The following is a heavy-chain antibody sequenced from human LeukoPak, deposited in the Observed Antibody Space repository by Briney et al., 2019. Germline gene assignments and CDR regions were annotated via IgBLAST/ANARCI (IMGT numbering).Heavy chain of an antibody. CDR1: GFAFSTSW. J-gene: IGHJ4*02. CDR3: AKGSFYSGSYYGFFDY. CDR2: IKKDGSAI. Sequence: RGSLRLSCAASGFAFSTSWMTWVRQAPGKRLEWVANIKKDGSAIHYVDSVKGRFTISRDNSKNTLYLQMNSLRAEDTAVYYCAKGSFYSGSYYGFFDYWGQGTLVTVSS. V-gene: IGHV3-7*01. D-gene: IGHD1-26*01.